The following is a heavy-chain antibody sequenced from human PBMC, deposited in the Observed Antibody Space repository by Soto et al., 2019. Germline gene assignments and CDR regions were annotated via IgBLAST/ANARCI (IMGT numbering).Heavy chain of an antibody. D-gene: IGHD2-2*01. CDR3: GTFLSTTSPDV. J-gene: IGHJ6*02. CDR2: TYFRSKWYN. CDR1: VATVSSKSAA. V-gene: IGHV6-1*01. Sequence: PSQTLSLTCAISVATVSSKSAAWNCIRQSPSRGLEWLGRTYFRSKWYNDYAVSVKGRITINPDTSKNQFSLQLNSVTPEDTAVYYCGTFLSTTSPDVWGQGTTVTVSS.